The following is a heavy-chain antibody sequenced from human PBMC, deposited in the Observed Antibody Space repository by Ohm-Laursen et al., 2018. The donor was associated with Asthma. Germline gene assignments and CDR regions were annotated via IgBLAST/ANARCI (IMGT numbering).Heavy chain of an antibody. Sequence: SLRLSCAASGFTFSTYWMHWVRQAPGKGLEWVAVGGSYYDGGLKYYADSVNGRFTVSRDDSKNTLYLQMNSLRPDDTAVYYCARDVMEWYLPAFDFWGQGTLVTVSS. D-gene: IGHD3-3*01. V-gene: IGHV3-30-3*01. J-gene: IGHJ4*02. CDR3: ARDVMEWYLPAFDF. CDR2: GGSYYDGGLK. CDR1: GFTFSTYW.